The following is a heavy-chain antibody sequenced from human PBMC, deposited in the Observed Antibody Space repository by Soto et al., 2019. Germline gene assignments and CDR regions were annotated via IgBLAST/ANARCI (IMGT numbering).Heavy chain of an antibody. CDR2: ISGSGGTT. D-gene: IGHD3-22*01. CDR1: GFTFSTYA. Sequence: PVGSLRLSCATSGFTFSTYAMSWVRQAPGKGLEWVSGISGSGGTTYYADAVKGRFTISRDSSKNTLYLQMNSLRAEDTAVYYYAKDFYYDTRAVDYWGQGSLVTVSS. J-gene: IGHJ4*02. CDR3: AKDFYYDTRAVDY. V-gene: IGHV3-23*01.